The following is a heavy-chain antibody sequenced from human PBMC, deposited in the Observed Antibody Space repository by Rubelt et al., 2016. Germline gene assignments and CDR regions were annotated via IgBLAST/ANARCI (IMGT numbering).Heavy chain of an antibody. CDR2: VNEGGGEK. Sequence: EVQLVESGGGLVQPGGSLRLSCAASGFTFSSCEMNWVRQAPGKGLEWVANVNEGGGEKYYVDSVRGRFTISRDNAKKTLYLQMNSLRAEDTAVYYCARSEIDGDYVTYWGQGTLVTVSS. CDR3: ARSEIDGDYVTY. V-gene: IGHV3-7*01. J-gene: IGHJ4*02. CDR1: GFTFSSCE. D-gene: IGHD4-17*01.